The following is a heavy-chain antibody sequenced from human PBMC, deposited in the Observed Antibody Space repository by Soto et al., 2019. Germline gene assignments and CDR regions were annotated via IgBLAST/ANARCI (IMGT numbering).Heavy chain of an antibody. CDR3: AAAGPAAATL. CDR2: IWYDGSNK. D-gene: IGHD6-13*01. V-gene: IGHV3-33*08. CDR1: GFTVSSYG. J-gene: IGHJ4*02. Sequence: GGSLRLSCAASGFTVSSYGMHWVRQAPGKGLEWVAVIWYDGSNKYYADSVKGRFTISRDNSKNTLYLQMNSLRAEDTAVYYCAAAGPAAATLWGQGTLVTVSS.